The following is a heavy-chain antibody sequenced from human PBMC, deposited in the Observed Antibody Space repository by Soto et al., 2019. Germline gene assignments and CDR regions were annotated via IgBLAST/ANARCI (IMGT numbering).Heavy chain of an antibody. V-gene: IGHV1-2*04. CDR1: GYTFTGYY. D-gene: IGHD3-10*01. Sequence: ASVKVSCTASGYTFTGYYMHWVRQAPGQGLEWMGWINPNSGGTNYAQKFQGWVTMTRDTSISTAYMELSRLRSDDTAVYYCARDHMVRGVAYPEGGGMDVWGQGTTVTVSS. CDR2: INPNSGGT. J-gene: IGHJ6*02. CDR3: ARDHMVRGVAYPEGGGMDV.